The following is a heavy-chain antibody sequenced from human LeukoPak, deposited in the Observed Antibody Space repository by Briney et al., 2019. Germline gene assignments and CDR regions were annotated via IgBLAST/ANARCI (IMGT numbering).Heavy chain of an antibody. V-gene: IGHV3-49*03. CDR3: TTDLGSPYCGGDCS. CDR1: GFTFGDYA. D-gene: IGHD2-21*02. J-gene: IGHJ4*02. Sequence: GGSLRLSCTASGFTFGDYAMSWFRQAPGKGLEWVGFIRSKDYGGTIEYAASVKGRFTISRDDSKNTLYLQMNSLKTEDTAVYYCTTDLGSPYCGGDCSWGQGTLVTVSS. CDR2: IRSKDYGGTI.